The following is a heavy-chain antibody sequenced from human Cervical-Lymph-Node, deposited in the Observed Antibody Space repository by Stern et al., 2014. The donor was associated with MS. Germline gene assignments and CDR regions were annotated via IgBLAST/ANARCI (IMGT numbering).Heavy chain of an antibody. CDR3: ARGNYDVLTDNGGHGFDI. V-gene: IGHV4-61*02. CDR2: IYSSGST. CDR1: GGSISSGNYY. D-gene: IGHD3-9*01. J-gene: IGHJ3*02. Sequence: QVQLVESGPGLVKPSKTLSLTCTVSGGSISSGNYYWSWIRQPAGEGLEWIGRIYSSGSTQYDPPLKSRVTLSAAPSTNPFSLRLSSGTAADTAVYYCARGNYDVLTDNGGHGFDIWGQGTMVTVSS.